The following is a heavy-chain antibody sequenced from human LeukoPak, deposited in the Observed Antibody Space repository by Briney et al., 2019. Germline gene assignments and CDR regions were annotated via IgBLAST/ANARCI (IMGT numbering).Heavy chain of an antibody. CDR1: GFTFSSYS. J-gene: IGHJ4*02. Sequence: GGSLRLSCAASGFTFSSYSMNWVRQAPGKGLEWVSYISSSSNTIYYADSVRGRFTISRDNSKNTVYLQMNSLRVEDTAVYYCARDRSGHHYSDYVNDYWGQGTLVTVSS. CDR3: ARDRSGHHYSDYVNDY. D-gene: IGHD4-11*01. CDR2: ISSSSNTI. V-gene: IGHV3-48*01.